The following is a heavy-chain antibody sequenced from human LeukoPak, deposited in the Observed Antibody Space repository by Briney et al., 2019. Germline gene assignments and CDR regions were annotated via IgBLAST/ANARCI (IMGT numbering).Heavy chain of an antibody. D-gene: IGHD1-26*01. CDR3: ARSSGRPGYFDY. Sequence: GGSLRLSCAASGFTFSSYSMNWVRQAPGKGLEWVSSISSSSSYIYYADSVKGRFTISRDNAKNSLYLQMNSLRAEDTAVYYCARSSGRPGYFDYWGQGTLVTVSS. J-gene: IGHJ4*02. CDR2: ISSSSSYI. CDR1: GFTFSSYS. V-gene: IGHV3-21*01.